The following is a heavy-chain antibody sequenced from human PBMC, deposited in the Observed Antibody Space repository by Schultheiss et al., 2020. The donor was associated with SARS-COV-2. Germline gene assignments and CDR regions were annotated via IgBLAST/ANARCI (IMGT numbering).Heavy chain of an antibody. CDR1: GYTFTGYY. CDR2: INPNSGGT. V-gene: IGHV1-2*04. J-gene: IGHJ4*02. D-gene: IGHD6-13*01. CDR3: ARVPTRGAAAVYFDY. Sequence: ASVKVSCKASGYTFTGYYMHWVRQAPGQGLEWMGWINPNSGGTNYAQKFQGWVTMTRDTSISTAYMELSRLRSDDTAVYYCARVPTRGAAAVYFDYWGQGTLVTVSS.